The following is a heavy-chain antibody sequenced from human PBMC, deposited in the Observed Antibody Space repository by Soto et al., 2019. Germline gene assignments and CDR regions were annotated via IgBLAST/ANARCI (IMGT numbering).Heavy chain of an antibody. D-gene: IGHD3-22*01. Sequence: PGESLKSSCHGSGYSFTDYWIARVRQMPGKGLEWVGSIYPGDSDTRYSPSFQGQVTISADKSISAAYLQWSSLKASDTAMFYCAKSLFDDSSGYSHYAMDVWGQGTTVTVSS. CDR1: GYSFTDYW. CDR3: AKSLFDDSSGYSHYAMDV. V-gene: IGHV5-51*01. CDR2: IYPGDSDT. J-gene: IGHJ6*02.